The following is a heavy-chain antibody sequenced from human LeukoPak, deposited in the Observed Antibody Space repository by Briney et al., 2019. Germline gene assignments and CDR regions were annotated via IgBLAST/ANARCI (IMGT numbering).Heavy chain of an antibody. CDR2: INHSGST. CDR3: ARHFGDYVGYHYYYGMDV. V-gene: IGHV4-34*01. Sequence: SETLSLTCAVYGGSFSGYYWSWIRQPPGKGLEWIGEINHSGSTNYNPSLKSRVTISVDTSKNQFSLKLSSVTAADTAVYYCARHFGDYVGYHYYYGMDVWGQGTTVTVSS. D-gene: IGHD4-17*01. J-gene: IGHJ6*02. CDR1: GGSFSGYY.